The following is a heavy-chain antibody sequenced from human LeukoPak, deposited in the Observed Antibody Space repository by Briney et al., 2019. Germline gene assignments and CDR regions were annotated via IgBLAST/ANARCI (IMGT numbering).Heavy chain of an antibody. J-gene: IGHJ4*02. CDR1: GFSFSNYA. D-gene: IGHD2-2*01. V-gene: IGHV3-23*01. Sequence: GGSLRLSCAASGFSFSNYAMSWVRQAPGKGLEWASAISGSGGSTYYADSVKGRFTISRDNSKDTLYLQMNSLRAEDTAVYYCAKDPLLYCSSASCYVDYWGQGTLVTVSS. CDR3: AKDPLLYCSSASCYVDY. CDR2: ISGSGGST.